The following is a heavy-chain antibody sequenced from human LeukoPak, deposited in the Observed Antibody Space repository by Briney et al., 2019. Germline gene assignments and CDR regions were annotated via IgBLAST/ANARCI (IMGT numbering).Heavy chain of an antibody. CDR2: INWSGGST. CDR1: GFAFDEHG. Sequence: GGSLRLSRTASGFAFDEHGMSWVRQVPGKGLEWVSGINWSGGSTGYADPLRGRFTISRDNAKNSLYLQMDSLRAEDTALYYCARAPISSPFYFDYWGQGTLVTVSS. V-gene: IGHV3-20*04. D-gene: IGHD2-2*01. CDR3: ARAPISSPFYFDY. J-gene: IGHJ4*02.